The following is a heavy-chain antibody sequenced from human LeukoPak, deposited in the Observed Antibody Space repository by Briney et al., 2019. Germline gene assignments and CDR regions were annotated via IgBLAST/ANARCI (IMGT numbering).Heavy chain of an antibody. J-gene: IGHJ4*02. CDR3: ARRGVDSSGYYIDY. CDR2: IYYSGST. V-gene: IGHV4-39*07. Sequence: SETLSLTCTVSGGSISSSSYYWGWIRQPPGKGLEWIGSIYYSGSTYYNPSLKSRVTIYVDTSKNQFSLKLSSVTAADTAVYYCARRGVDSSGYYIDYWGQGTLVTVSS. D-gene: IGHD3-22*01. CDR1: GGSISSSSYY.